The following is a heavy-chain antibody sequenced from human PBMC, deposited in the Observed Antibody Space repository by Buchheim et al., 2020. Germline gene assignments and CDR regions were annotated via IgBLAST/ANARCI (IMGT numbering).Heavy chain of an antibody. CDR3: VRDRSAYDWGY. J-gene: IGHJ4*01. CDR1: GFTFRNYW. CDR2: INKDGSEK. Sequence: VQLVESGGGLVQPGGSLRLSCTASGFTFRNYWMTWVRQAPGKGLEWVANINKDGSEKYFLDSVKGRFTISRDNAKNSLYLQMNSLRAEDTAVYYCVRDRSAYDWGYWGHGTL. V-gene: IGHV3-7*01. D-gene: IGHD5-12*01.